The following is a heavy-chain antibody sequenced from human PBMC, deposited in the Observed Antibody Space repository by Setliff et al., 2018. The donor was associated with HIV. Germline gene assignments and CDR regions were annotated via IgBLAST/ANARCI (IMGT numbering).Heavy chain of an antibody. V-gene: IGHV1-18*01. CDR1: GYNFGLYG. Sequence: WASVKVSCKASGYNFGLYGISWVRQAPGQRLEWMGWVNEDNGDRNFAPNVQGRLVLTTDTSTNTAYMELTILTPEDTALYYCVRDEKRAAGGSLYYFDLWGQGTLVTVSS. D-gene: IGHD5-12*01. CDR2: VNEDNGDR. CDR3: VRDEKRAAGGSLYYFDL. J-gene: IGHJ4*02.